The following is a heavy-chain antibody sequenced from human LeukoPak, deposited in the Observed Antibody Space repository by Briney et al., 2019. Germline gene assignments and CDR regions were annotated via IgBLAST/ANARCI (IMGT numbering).Heavy chain of an antibody. J-gene: IGHJ4*02. D-gene: IGHD3-16*02. CDR1: GFTFSRSG. CDR3: AKGAFVRLGELSPH. V-gene: IGHV3-30*02. CDR2: IQHDGTKT. Sequence: GGSLRLSRAAAGFTFSRSGMRWVRQPPGRGREWVAFIQHDGTKTYYADSVKGRFTISKDSSENTLYLQMNILRTDDTAVYYCAKGAFVRLGELSPHWGQGTLVTVSS.